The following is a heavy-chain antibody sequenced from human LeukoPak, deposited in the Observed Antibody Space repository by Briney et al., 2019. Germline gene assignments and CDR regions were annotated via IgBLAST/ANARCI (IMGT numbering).Heavy chain of an antibody. CDR2: INPSGGST. CDR1: GYTFTSYY. Sequence: ASVKVSCKASGYTFTSYYMHWVRQAPGQGLEWMGIINPSGGSTSYAQKFQGRVTMTRDMSTSTVYMELSSLRSDDTAVYYCARDVGEYCSSTNCYASHYWGQGTLVTVSS. D-gene: IGHD2-2*01. CDR3: ARDVGEYCSSTNCYASHY. J-gene: IGHJ4*02. V-gene: IGHV1-46*01.